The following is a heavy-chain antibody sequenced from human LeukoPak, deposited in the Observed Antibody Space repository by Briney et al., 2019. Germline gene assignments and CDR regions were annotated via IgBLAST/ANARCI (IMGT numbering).Heavy chain of an antibody. CDR2: IWYDGSQR. D-gene: IGHD3-3*01. J-gene: IGHJ4*02. CDR3: VRGADMNYNFENSFYFDS. V-gene: IGHV3-33*01. CDR1: GFTMKNFG. Sequence: PGTSLRLSCSVSGFTMKNFGMHWVRQAPGKGLEWVAVIWYDGSQRHYIDSVKGRFAISRENSMNTLSLEMNSLRVEDTAVYYCVRGADMNYNFENSFYFDSWGQGALVIVSS.